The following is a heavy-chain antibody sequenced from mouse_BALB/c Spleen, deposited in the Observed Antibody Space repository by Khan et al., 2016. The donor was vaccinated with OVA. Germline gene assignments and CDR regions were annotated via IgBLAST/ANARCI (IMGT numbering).Heavy chain of an antibody. D-gene: IGHD2-14*01. CDR2: INPSNSYT. CDR3: ARGGAYYRSDGWFAY. J-gene: IGHJ3*01. Sequence: QVRLQQSGAELARPGASVKMSCKASGYTFTSYTMHWIKQRPGQGLEWIGYINPSNSYTNYNQKFKDKATLTADKSSSTAYMQLSSLTSEDSAVYYWARGGAYYRSDGWFAYWGQGTLVTVSA. V-gene: IGHV1-4*01. CDR1: GYTFTSYT.